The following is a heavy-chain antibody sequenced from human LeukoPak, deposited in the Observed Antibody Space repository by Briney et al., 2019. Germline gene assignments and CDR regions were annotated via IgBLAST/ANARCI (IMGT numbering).Heavy chain of an antibody. CDR3: ARSYDILTGYYSVGY. V-gene: IGHV3-74*01. Sequence: GGSLRLSCAASGFTFNNYWIHWVRQVPGKGLVWVSRINNDGSSASYVDSVKGRFTISRDNSKNTLYLQMNSLRAEDTAVYYCARSYDILTGYYSVGYWGQGTLVTVSS. J-gene: IGHJ4*02. CDR2: INNDGSSA. CDR1: GFTFNNYW. D-gene: IGHD3-9*01.